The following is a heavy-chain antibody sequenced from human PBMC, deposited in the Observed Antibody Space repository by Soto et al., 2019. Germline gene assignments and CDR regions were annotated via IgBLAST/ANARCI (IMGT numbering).Heavy chain of an antibody. J-gene: IGHJ4*02. D-gene: IGHD2-15*01. CDR2: ISGSGGST. V-gene: IGHV3-23*01. Sequence: GGSLRLAWGPSGFAFSSYAMRWVRQAPGKGLEWVSAISGSGGSTYYADSVKGRFTISRDNSKNTLYLQMNSLRAEDTAVYYCAKWTWAAVAAGGLDYWGQGTLVTVSS. CDR3: AKWTWAAVAAGGLDY. CDR1: GFAFSSYA.